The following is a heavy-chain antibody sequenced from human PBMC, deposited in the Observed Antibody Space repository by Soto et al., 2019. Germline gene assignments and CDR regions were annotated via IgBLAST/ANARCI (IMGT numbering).Heavy chain of an antibody. CDR2: INPSGGGT. Sequence: WVHQENGQGLEWMGRINPSGGGTSYAQKFQGRVTMTRVTSTSTVYMELSSLRSDDTAVYYCARTWLSIVFYSGMDVWGQGTTVTASS. D-gene: IGHD1-26*01. V-gene: IGHV1-46*01. CDR3: ARTWLSIVFYSGMDV. J-gene: IGHJ6*02.